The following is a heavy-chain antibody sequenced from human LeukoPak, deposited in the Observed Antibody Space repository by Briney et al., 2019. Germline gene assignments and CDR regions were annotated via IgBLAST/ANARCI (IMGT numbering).Heavy chain of an antibody. CDR1: GYTFTSYG. D-gene: IGHD5-24*01. Sequence: ASVKVSCKASGYTFTSYGISWVRQAPGQGLEWMGWISAYNGNTNYAQKLQGRVTMTTDTSTSTAYMELRSLRSDDTAVYYCARRIRRDAREDFDYWGQGTLVTVSS. CDR2: ISAYNGNT. CDR3: ARRIRRDAREDFDY. V-gene: IGHV1-18*01. J-gene: IGHJ4*02.